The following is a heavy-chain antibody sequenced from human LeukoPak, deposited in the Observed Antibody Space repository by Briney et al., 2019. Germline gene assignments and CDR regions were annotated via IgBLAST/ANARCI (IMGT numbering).Heavy chain of an antibody. CDR3: ARDLASIYDFWSGHTYYFDY. CDR2: ISSSSSYI. D-gene: IGHD3-3*01. CDR1: GFTFSSYS. J-gene: IGHJ4*02. Sequence: PGGSLRLSCAASGFTFSSYSMTWVRQAPGKGLEWVSSISSSSSYIYYADSVKGRFTISRDNAKNSLYLQMNSLRAEDTAVYYCARDLASIYDFWSGHTYYFDYWGQGTLVTVSS. V-gene: IGHV3-21*01.